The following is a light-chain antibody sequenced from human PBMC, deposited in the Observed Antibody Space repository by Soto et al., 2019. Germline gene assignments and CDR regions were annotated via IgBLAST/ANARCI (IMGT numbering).Light chain of an antibody. CDR2: RAS. CDR3: QQYNNWPRT. Sequence: EIVMTQSPATLSVSPGERATLSCRASQSVSSNLAWYQQRPGQAPRLLIYRASTRATGLPARFSGSGSGTEFTLTISSLQSEDFAVYYCQQYNNWPRTFGQGTKVEIK. J-gene: IGKJ1*01. V-gene: IGKV3-15*01. CDR1: QSVSSN.